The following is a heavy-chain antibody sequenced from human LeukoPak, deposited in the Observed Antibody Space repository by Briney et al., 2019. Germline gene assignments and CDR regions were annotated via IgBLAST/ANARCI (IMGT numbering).Heavy chain of an antibody. Sequence: QPGGSLRLSCAASGFTFSSYAMSWVRQAPGKGLEWVSAISGSGGSTYYADSVKGRFTISRDNSKNTLYLQMNSLRAEDTAVYYCAKDRITMIVVAPETDAFDIWDQGTMVTVSS. V-gene: IGHV3-23*01. CDR1: GFTFSSYA. CDR3: AKDRITMIVVAPETDAFDI. CDR2: ISGSGGST. D-gene: IGHD3-22*01. J-gene: IGHJ3*02.